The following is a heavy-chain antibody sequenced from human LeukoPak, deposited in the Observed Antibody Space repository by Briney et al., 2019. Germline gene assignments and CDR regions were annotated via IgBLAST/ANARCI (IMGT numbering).Heavy chain of an antibody. CDR1: GFMFRSYG. Sequence: GRAVRLSCVASGFMFRSYGMHWVRQAPGKGLEWVAVISYDGSYEYYEDSVKGRFTISRDNSNNTLLLQMNSLRIEDTAVYYCATDSGYSRKARFDPWGQGTLVTVSS. V-gene: IGHV3-33*05. CDR2: ISYDGSYE. CDR3: ATDSGYSRKARFDP. J-gene: IGHJ5*02. D-gene: IGHD6-13*01.